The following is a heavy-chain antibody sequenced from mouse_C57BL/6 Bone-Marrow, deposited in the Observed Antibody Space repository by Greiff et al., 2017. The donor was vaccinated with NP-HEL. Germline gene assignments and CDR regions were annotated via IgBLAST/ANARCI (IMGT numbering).Heavy chain of an antibody. J-gene: IGHJ4*01. CDR3: AREGYYGRGAMDY. CDR2: ISYSGST. CDR1: GYSITSGYD. V-gene: IGHV3-1*01. Sequence: EVQLQESGPGMVKPSQSLSLTCTVTGYSITSGYDWHWIRHFPGNKLEWMGYISYSGSTNYNPSLKSRISITHDTSKNHFFLKLNSVTTEDTATYYCAREGYYGRGAMDYWGQGTSVTVSS. D-gene: IGHD1-2*01.